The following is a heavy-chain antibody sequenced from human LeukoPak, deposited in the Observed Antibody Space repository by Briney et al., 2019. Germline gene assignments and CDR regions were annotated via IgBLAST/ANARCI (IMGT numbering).Heavy chain of an antibody. CDR2: INAGNGNT. CDR3: AAFGQNWNAAGYHYGMDV. J-gene: IGHJ6*04. D-gene: IGHD1-1*01. CDR1: GYTFTSYA. Sequence: ASVKVSCKTSGYTFTSYAMHWVRQAPGQRLEWMGWINAGNGNTKYSQKFQGRVTITSDTSASTAYMELSSLRSDDTAVYYCAAFGQNWNAAGYHYGMDVWGKGTTVTVSS. V-gene: IGHV1-3*01.